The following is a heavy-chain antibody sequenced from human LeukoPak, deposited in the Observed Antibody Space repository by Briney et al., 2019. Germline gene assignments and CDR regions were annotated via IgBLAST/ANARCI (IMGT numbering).Heavy chain of an antibody. J-gene: IGHJ5*02. CDR2: IYTSGST. CDR3: ARDNPWNWFDP. Sequence: SQTLSLTCAVSGGSISSGSYSWSWIRQPAGKGLEWIGRIYTSGSTNYNPSLKSRVTISVDRSRNQFSLKLASVTAADTAVYYCARDNPWNWFDPWGQGTLVTVSS. V-gene: IGHV4-61*02. CDR1: GGSISSGSYS.